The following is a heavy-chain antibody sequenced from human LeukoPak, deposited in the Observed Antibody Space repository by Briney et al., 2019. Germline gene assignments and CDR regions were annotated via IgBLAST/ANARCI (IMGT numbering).Heavy chain of an antibody. D-gene: IGHD5-12*01. CDR2: ISSSGNTK. CDR3: ARRYSDSDDLDY. V-gene: IGHV3-11*04. J-gene: IGHJ4*02. Sequence: GESLRLSCAASGFTFSAYYMSWIRRAPWKGLEWISYISSSGNTKYYAASVQGRFTISRDNAKNSLYLQMNSLRAEDTAVYYGARRYSDSDDLDYWGQGTLVTVSS. CDR1: GFTFSAYY.